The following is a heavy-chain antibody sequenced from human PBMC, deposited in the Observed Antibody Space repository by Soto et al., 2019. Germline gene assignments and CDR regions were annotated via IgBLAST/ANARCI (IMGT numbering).Heavy chain of an antibody. CDR1: GFSFVLHW. J-gene: IGHJ4*02. Sequence: GGSLRLSCAASGFSFVLHWMVWVRQAPGKGLEWVANINPDGSGEYYLDSVKGRFTISRDNAKNSVYLQMNSLVGDDTAVYYCARENWFFDYWGQGTPVTVSS. CDR2: INPDGSGE. CDR3: ARENWFFDY. V-gene: IGHV3-7*01. D-gene: IGHD3-10*01.